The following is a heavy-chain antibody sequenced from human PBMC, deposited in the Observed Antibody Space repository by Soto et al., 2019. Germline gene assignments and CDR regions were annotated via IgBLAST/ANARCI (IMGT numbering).Heavy chain of an antibody. CDR3: ATAARGSYYDILTGYYGWFDP. CDR2: MNPNSGNT. J-gene: IGHJ5*02. CDR1: GYTFTSYD. D-gene: IGHD3-9*01. V-gene: IGHV1-8*01. Sequence: GASVKVSCKASGYTFTSYDINWVRQATGQGLEWMGRMNPNSGNTGYAQKFQGRDTMTRNTSISTAYIELSSLRSEDTAVYYCATAARGSYYDILTGYYGWFDPWGQGTLVTVSS.